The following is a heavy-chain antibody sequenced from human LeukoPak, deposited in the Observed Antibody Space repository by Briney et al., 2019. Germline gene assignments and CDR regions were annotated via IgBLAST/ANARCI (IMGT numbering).Heavy chain of an antibody. D-gene: IGHD1-20*01. CDR3: ARGPYNSALDY. V-gene: IGHV3-23*01. J-gene: IGHJ4*02. CDR2: IGGSGGST. CDR1: GFTFSSYA. Sequence: PGGSLRLSCAASGFTFSSYAMSWVRQAPGKGLEWVSTIGGSGGSTYYADSVKGRFTTSRDNSKNTLYLQMNSLRADDTAIYYCARGPYNSALDYWGQGTLVTVSS.